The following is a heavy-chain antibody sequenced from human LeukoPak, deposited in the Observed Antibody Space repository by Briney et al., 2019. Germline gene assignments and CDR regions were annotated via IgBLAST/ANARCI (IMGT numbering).Heavy chain of an antibody. D-gene: IGHD4-17*01. V-gene: IGHV1-3*01. Sequence: GASVKVSCKASGYTFTSYAMHWVRQAPGQRLEWMGWINAGNGNTKYSQKFQGRVTITRDTSASTAYMELSSLRSEDTAVYYCARSTFSVTTSYYGMDVWGQGTTVTVSS. CDR1: GYTFTSYA. CDR3: ARSTFSVTTSYYGMDV. CDR2: INAGNGNT. J-gene: IGHJ6*02.